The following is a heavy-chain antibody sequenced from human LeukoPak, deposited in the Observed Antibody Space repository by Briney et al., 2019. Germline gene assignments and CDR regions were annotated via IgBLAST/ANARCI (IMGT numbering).Heavy chain of an antibody. Sequence: PGGSLRLSCAASGFTFSSYAMSWVRQAPGKGLEWVSAISGSGGSTYYADSVKGRFTISRDNSKNTLCLQMNSLRAEDTAVYYCAKGRFEIAAAGGNFDYWGQGTLVTVSS. CDR2: ISGSGGST. CDR3: AKGRFEIAAAGGNFDY. J-gene: IGHJ4*02. D-gene: IGHD6-13*01. V-gene: IGHV3-23*01. CDR1: GFTFSSYA.